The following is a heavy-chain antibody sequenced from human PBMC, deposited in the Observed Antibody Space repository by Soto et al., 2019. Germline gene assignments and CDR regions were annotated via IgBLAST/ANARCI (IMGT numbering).Heavy chain of an antibody. CDR1: GGSFSGYY. D-gene: IGHD5-18*01. V-gene: IGHV4-34*01. J-gene: IGHJ4*02. CDR3: ARGRGGLWWLNTAESPLDY. CDR2: INHSGST. Sequence: SETLSLTCAVYGGSFSGYYWSWIRQPPGKGLEWIGEINHSGSTNYNPSLKSRVTISVDTSKNQFSLKLSSVTAADTAVYYCARGRGGLWWLNTAESPLDYWGQGTLVTVSS.